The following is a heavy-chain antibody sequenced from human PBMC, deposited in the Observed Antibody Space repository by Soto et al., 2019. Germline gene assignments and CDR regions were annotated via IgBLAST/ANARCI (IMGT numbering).Heavy chain of an antibody. CDR2: IYSGGST. D-gene: IGHD5-12*01. V-gene: IGHV3-66*01. Sequence: EVQLVESGGGLVQPGGSLRLSCAASGFTVSRNYMSWVRQAPGKGLEWVSVIYSGGSTYYADSVKGRFTISRDNSKNTLYLQINSLRAEDTAVYYCARVSGYDWYAFDIWGQGTMVTVSS. CDR3: ARVSGYDWYAFDI. CDR1: GFTVSRNY. J-gene: IGHJ3*02.